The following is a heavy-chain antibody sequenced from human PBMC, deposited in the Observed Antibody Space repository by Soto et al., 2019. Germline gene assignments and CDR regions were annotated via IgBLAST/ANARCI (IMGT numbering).Heavy chain of an antibody. CDR1: GYTFTSYG. CDR2: ISAYNGNT. J-gene: IGHJ3*02. D-gene: IGHD3-16*02. V-gene: IGHV1-18*04. Sequence: QVQLVQSGAEVKKPGASVKVSCKASGYTFTSYGISWVRQAPGQGLERMGWISAYNGNTNYAQKLQGRVTMTTDTYTSTAYMELRSLRSDDTAVYYCARGAGYYDYVWGSYRYNHSYAFDIGGQGTMVTVSS. CDR3: ARGAGYYDYVWGSYRYNHSYAFDI.